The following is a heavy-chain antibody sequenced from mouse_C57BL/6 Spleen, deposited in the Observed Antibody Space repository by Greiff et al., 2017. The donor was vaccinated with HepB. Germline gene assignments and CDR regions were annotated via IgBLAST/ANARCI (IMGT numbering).Heavy chain of an antibody. V-gene: IGHV1-52*01. CDR3: ARNIYDGYYDY. J-gene: IGHJ2*01. CDR2: IDPSDSET. CDR1: GYTFTSYW. D-gene: IGHD2-3*01. Sequence: VQLQQPGAELVRPGSSVKLSCKASGYTFTSYWMHWVKQRPIQGLEWIGNIDPSDSETHYNQKFKDKAILTVDKSSSTAYMQLSSLTSEDSAVYYCARNIYDGYYDYWGQGTTLTVSS.